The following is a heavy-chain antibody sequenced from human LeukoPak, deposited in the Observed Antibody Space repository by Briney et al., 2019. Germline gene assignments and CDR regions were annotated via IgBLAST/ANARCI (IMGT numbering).Heavy chain of an antibody. CDR2: IYYSGRT. J-gene: IGHJ1*01. CDR3: ARRRYYDGSGYLE. CDR1: GDSVSRSDSY. V-gene: IGHV4-39*01. Sequence: SATLSLTCSVSGDSVSRSDSYWDWIRQPPGKGLQWIGTIYYSGRTYYSPSLKSRVTMSVDTSNNQFSLNLRSVTAADTAVYYCARRRYYDGSGYLEWGQGTLLSVSS. D-gene: IGHD3-22*01.